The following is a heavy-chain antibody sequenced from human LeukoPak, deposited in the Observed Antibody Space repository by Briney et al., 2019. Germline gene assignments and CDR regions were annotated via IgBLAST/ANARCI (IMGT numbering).Heavy chain of an antibody. J-gene: IGHJ4*02. CDR2: IWYDGSNK. Sequence: GGSLRLSCAASGFTFSSYGMHWVRQAPGKGLEXXXXIWYDGSNKYYADSVKGRFTISRDNSKNTLYLQMNSLRAEDTAVYYCAVHCSSSSCPPDYWGQGTLVTVSS. D-gene: IGHD2-2*01. CDR1: GFTFSSYG. V-gene: IGHV3-33*01. CDR3: AVHCSSSSCPPDY.